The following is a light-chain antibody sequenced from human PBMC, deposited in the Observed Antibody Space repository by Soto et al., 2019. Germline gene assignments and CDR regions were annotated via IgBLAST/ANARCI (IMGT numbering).Light chain of an antibody. CDR1: QTINNW. CDR3: QQYNWFLFP. CDR2: KAS. V-gene: IGKV1-5*03. Sequence: DIHVTQSPSTLSASVGDRVTITCRASQTINNWLAWYQQKPGKAPKLLVYKASSLESGVPSRFSGSGSGTEFTLTLSSLQPDDFGKYYCQQYNWFLFPFVPGTKVDIK. J-gene: IGKJ3*01.